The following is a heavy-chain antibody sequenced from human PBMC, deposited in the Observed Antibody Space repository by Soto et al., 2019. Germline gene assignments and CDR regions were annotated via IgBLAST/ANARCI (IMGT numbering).Heavy chain of an antibody. V-gene: IGHV1-46*01. CDR3: ARKYYFDY. J-gene: IGHJ4*02. CDR2: IDPSDGST. CDR1: GYSLTWYY. Sequence: QVQLVQSGAEVKKPGASVKLSCKASGYSLTWYYIHWVRQAPGQGLEWMGIIDPSDGSTTYAQRFQGRVSMTRDASTSRVYMELRSLTSDDTAVYYCARKYYFDYWGQGTLVTVSS.